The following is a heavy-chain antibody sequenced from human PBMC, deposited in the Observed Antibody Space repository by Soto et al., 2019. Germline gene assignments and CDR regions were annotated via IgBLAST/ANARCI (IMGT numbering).Heavy chain of an antibody. CDR1: GFTFSSYW. CDR2: IKQDGSEK. Sequence: GGSLRLSCAASGFTFSSYWMSWVRQAPGKGLEWVANIKQDGSEKYYVDSVKGRFTISRDNAKNSLYLQMNSLRAEDTAVYYCARPRTPSQVYDAFDIWGQGTMVTVSS. CDR3: ARPRTPSQVYDAFDI. V-gene: IGHV3-7*01. J-gene: IGHJ3*02.